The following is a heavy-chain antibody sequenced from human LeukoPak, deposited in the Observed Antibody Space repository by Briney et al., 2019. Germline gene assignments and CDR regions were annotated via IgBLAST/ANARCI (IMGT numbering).Heavy chain of an antibody. V-gene: IGHV1-24*01. CDR1: GYTLTELS. CDR3: ATEALDDSDSYFEY. Sequence: GASVKVSCEVSGYTLTELSMHWVRQAPGKGLEWMGRFDPEDGETIYAQTLQGRVTMTEDTSTDTACMELSSLRSEDTAVYYCATEALDDSDSYFEYWGQGTLVTVSS. D-gene: IGHD3-10*01. CDR2: FDPEDGET. J-gene: IGHJ4*02.